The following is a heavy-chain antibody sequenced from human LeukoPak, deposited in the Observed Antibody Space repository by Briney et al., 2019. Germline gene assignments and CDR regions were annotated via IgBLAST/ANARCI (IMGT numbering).Heavy chain of an antibody. Sequence: GGSLRFSCAASGFTFSSYAMHWVRQAPGKGLEWVAVISYDGSNKYYADSVKGRFTISRDNSKNTLYLQVNSLRAEDTAVYYCASVEAVAHENPLTFDYWGQGTLVTVSS. CDR3: ASVEAVAHENPLTFDY. CDR1: GFTFSSYA. D-gene: IGHD6-19*01. CDR2: ISYDGSNK. J-gene: IGHJ4*02. V-gene: IGHV3-30*04.